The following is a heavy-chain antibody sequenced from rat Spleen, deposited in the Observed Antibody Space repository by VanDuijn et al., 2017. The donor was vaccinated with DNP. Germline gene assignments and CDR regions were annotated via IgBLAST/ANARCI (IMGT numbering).Heavy chain of an antibody. CDR3: VTHGSISSTSTGAMDV. CDR2: IVYDGSGS. D-gene: IGHD1-5*01. J-gene: IGHJ4*01. CDR1: GFTFSDYS. Sequence: EVQLVESGGGLVQPGNSLKVSCAASGFTFSDYSMAWVRQAPKKGLEWVATIVYDGSGSYYGDSVTGRFTISRDNAKSNLYLQMDNLRSEDTATYYCVTHGSISSTSTGAMDVWGQGTSVTVSS. V-gene: IGHV5S10*01.